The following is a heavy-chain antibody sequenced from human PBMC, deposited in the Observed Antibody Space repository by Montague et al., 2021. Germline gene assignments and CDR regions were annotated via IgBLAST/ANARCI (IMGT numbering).Heavy chain of an antibody. V-gene: IGHV3-72*01. D-gene: IGHD1-7*01. Sequence: SLRLSCAAFGFSFSDYYVDWVRQAPGKGLEWVGRSRNKANSYTTDYAASVKGRFTISRDESKNSLYLQMNSLKTDDTAVYYCATEGKLPGPDFDHWGQGTLVIVSS. J-gene: IGHJ4*02. CDR2: SRNKANSYTT. CDR3: ATEGKLPGPDFDH. CDR1: GFSFSDYY.